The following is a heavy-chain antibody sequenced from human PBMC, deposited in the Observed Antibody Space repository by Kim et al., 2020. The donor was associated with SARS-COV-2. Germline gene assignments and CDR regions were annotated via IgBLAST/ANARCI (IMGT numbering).Heavy chain of an antibody. J-gene: IGHJ4*02. V-gene: IGHV4-30-2*01. Sequence: SETLSLTCAVSGCSISSGGYSWIWIRQPPGKGLEWIGYIYHSGSTYYNPSLKSRATISVDRSKNQFPLKLSSVTAAATAVYYCARGDAVMAPFDYWVQGT. D-gene: IGHD5-18*01. CDR1: GCSISSGGYS. CDR3: ARGDAVMAPFDY. CDR2: IYHSGST.